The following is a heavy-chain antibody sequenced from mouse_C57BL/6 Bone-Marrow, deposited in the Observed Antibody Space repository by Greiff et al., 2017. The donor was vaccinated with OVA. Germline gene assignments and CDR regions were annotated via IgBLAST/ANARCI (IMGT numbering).Heavy chain of an antibody. CDR2: IDPSDSYT. Sequence: QVQLQQPGAELVKPGASVKLSCKASGYTFTSYWMQWVKQRPGQGLEWIGEIDPSDSYTNYNQKFKGKATLTVDTSSSTAYMQLSSLTSEDSAVYYWARSYLGYWGQGTTLTVSS. CDR3: ARSYLGY. V-gene: IGHV1-50*01. CDR1: GYTFTSYW. J-gene: IGHJ2*01.